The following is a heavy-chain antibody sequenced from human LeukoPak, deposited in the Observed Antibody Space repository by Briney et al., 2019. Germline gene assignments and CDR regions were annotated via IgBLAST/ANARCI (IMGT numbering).Heavy chain of an antibody. V-gene: IGHV1-2*02. J-gene: IGHJ6*03. Sequence: ASVKVSCKASGYTFTGHYMHWVRQAPGQGLEWMGWINPNSGGTNYAQKLQGRVTMTRDTSISTAYMELSRLRSDDTAVYYCARSEEGYYYYYMDVWGKGTTVTVSS. CDR2: INPNSGGT. CDR3: ARSEEGYYYYYMDV. CDR1: GYTFTGHY.